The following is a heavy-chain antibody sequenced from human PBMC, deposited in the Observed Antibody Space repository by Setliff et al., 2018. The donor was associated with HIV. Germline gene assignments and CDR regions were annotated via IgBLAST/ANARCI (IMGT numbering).Heavy chain of an antibody. CDR2: IYTSGTT. J-gene: IGHJ4*02. V-gene: IGHV4-61*09. CDR3: ARAPFYYGSGSYQTFDY. Sequence: SETLSLTCTVSGGSVSSGAYYWNWIRQPAGKRLEWIGQIYTSGTTNYLPSLKSRVTISRDTSKNQFSLQLSSVTAADTAVYYCARAPFYYGSGSYQTFDYWGQGTLVTVSS. CDR1: GGSVSSGAYY. D-gene: IGHD3-10*01.